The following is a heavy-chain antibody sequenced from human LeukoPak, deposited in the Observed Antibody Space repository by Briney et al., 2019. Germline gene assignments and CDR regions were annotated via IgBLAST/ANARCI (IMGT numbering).Heavy chain of an antibody. CDR3: ARDFRYCSSTSCYVDAFDI. Sequence: ASVKVSCKASGYTFTSYGISWVRQAPGQGLEWMGWISAYNGNTNYAQKLQGRVTMTTDTSTSTAYMELRSLRSDDTAVYYCARDFRYCSSTSCYVDAFDIWGQGTMVTVSS. J-gene: IGHJ3*02. CDR2: ISAYNGNT. D-gene: IGHD2-2*01. CDR1: GYTFTSYG. V-gene: IGHV1-18*01.